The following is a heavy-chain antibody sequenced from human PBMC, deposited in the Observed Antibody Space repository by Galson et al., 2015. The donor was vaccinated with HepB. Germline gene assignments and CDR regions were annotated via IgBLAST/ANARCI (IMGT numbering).Heavy chain of an antibody. CDR3: ARGFDFWSGSYMGLDY. Sequence: SLRLSCAASGFTLIGFAMHWVRQAPGKGLEWVAVISFDGSNKYYADSVKGRFTISRDNSKNTLDLQMSSLRAEDTAVYYCARGFDFWSGSYMGLDYWGQGSLVTVSS. V-gene: IGHV3-30*14. D-gene: IGHD3-3*01. J-gene: IGHJ4*02. CDR2: ISFDGSNK. CDR1: GFTLIGFA.